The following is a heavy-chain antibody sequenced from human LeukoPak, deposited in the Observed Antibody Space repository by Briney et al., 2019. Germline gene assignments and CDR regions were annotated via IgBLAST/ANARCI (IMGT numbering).Heavy chain of an antibody. V-gene: IGHV3-7*04. CDR1: GFIFSDHW. Sequence: GGSLRLPCAASGFIFSDHWMSWFRQAPGKGLEWVANIKEDGSEKYYVDSVKGRLTISRENAKNALFLQMNSLRVEDTAVYYCARGRGWVFDYWGQGTLVTVSS. CDR2: IKEDGSEK. J-gene: IGHJ4*02. D-gene: IGHD6-19*01. CDR3: ARGRGWVFDY.